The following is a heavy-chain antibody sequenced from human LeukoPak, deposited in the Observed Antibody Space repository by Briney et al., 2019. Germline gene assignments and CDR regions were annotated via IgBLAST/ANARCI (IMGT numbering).Heavy chain of an antibody. D-gene: IGHD3-10*01. Sequence: TSQTLSLACTVAGVSISRDYWSWIRQPPGKGLEWSGYIYTSGSTNYNPSLKSRVTISLGTSNTQFSLRLTSVPPSATAVYSCARTGEYSGSAPSWAFAIWGQGTLVTVSS. CDR2: IYTSGST. CDR1: GVSISRDY. V-gene: IGHV4-4*09. CDR3: ARTGEYSGSAPSWAFAI. J-gene: IGHJ3*02.